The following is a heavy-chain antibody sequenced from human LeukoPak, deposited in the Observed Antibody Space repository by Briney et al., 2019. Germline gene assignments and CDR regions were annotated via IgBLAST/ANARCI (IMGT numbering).Heavy chain of an antibody. V-gene: IGHV3-21*01. D-gene: IGHD3-10*01. J-gene: IGHJ4*02. CDR1: GFTFSSYS. CDR2: ISSSSSYI. CDR3: ARDRARGIALWFGELDY. Sequence: GGSLRLSCAASGFTFSSYSMNWVRQAPGKGLEWVSSISSSSSYIYYADSVKGRFTISRDNSKNTLYLQMNSLRAEDTAVYYCARDRARGIALWFGELDYWGQGTLVTVSS.